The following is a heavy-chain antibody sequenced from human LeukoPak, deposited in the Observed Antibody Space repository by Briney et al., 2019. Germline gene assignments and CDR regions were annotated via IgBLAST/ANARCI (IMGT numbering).Heavy chain of an antibody. D-gene: IGHD2-2*01. CDR2: IYYSGST. Sequence: SETLSLTCTVSGGSISSGGYYWSWIRQHPGKGLEWIGYIYYSGSTNYNPSLKSRVTISVDKSKNQFSLKLSSVTAADTAVYYCARDVWGDIVVVPAANFDYWGQGTLVTVSS. CDR3: ARDVWGDIVVVPAANFDY. J-gene: IGHJ4*02. CDR1: GGSISSGGYY. V-gene: IGHV4-31*03.